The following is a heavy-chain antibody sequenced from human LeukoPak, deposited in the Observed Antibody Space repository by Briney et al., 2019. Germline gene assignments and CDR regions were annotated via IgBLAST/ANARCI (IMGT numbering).Heavy chain of an antibody. D-gene: IGHD1-14*01. V-gene: IGHV3-43D*03. J-gene: IGHJ4*02. CDR2: ISWDGGST. CDR3: AKDISSNRENTFDY. CDR1: GFTFDDYA. Sequence: GGSLRLSCAASGFTFDDYAMHWVRQAPGKGLEWVSLISWDGGSTYYADSVKGRFTISRDNSKSSLYLQMNSLRAEDTALYYCAKDISSNRENTFDYWGQGTLVTVSS.